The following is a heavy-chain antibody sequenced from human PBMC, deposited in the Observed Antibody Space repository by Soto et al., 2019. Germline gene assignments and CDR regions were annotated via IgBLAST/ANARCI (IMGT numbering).Heavy chain of an antibody. V-gene: IGHV1-46*01. D-gene: IGHD6-19*01. J-gene: IGHJ6*02. CDR2: INPSGGST. Sequence: ASVKVSCKASGYTFTSYYMHWVRQAPGQGLEWMGIINPSGGSTSYAQKFQGRVTMTRDTSTSTVYMELSSLRSEDTAVYYCARDSSGWPNPLYYGMYVWGQGTTVTVSS. CDR1: GYTFTSYY. CDR3: ARDSSGWPNPLYYGMYV.